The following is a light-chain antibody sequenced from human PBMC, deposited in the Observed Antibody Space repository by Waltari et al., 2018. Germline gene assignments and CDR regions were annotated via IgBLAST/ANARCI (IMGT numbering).Light chain of an antibody. J-gene: IGKJ4*01. CDR1: QSVSSN. Sequence: IVMTHSPATLSLSPGDRATLSCRASQSVSSNLAWYQQKPGPAPRLLIYGASNRATGIPDRFSASGSGTEFTVTISSLEPEDVAVYYCQQNNDWPLTFGGGTKVEIK. V-gene: IGKV3D-15*01. CDR2: GAS. CDR3: QQNNDWPLT.